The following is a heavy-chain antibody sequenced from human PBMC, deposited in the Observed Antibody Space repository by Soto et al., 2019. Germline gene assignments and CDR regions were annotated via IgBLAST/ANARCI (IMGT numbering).Heavy chain of an antibody. CDR2: INAGNGNT. V-gene: IGHV1-3*01. J-gene: IGHJ4*02. CDR1: GFTFTESS. Sequence: QVQLVQSGAEVKTPGDSVMVSCKASGFTFTESSLQWVRQAPGQRLEWIGWINAGNGNTKYSQKFQGRVTITRDTSANTVYMHLRSLGSEDTAIYYCARGHWLSTRLAYYFDYWGQGSLLTVSS. D-gene: IGHD3-3*01. CDR3: ARGHWLSTRLAYYFDY.